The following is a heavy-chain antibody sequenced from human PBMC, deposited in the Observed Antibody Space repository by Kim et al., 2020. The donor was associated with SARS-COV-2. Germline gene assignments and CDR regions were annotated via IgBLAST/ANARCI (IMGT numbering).Heavy chain of an antibody. Sequence: ADSVKGRFTISRDNSKNSLYLQMNSLRTEDTALYYCAKDIVRIAARQFDYWGQGTLVTVSS. V-gene: IGHV3-43*01. CDR3: AKDIVRIAARQFDY. D-gene: IGHD6-6*01. J-gene: IGHJ4*02.